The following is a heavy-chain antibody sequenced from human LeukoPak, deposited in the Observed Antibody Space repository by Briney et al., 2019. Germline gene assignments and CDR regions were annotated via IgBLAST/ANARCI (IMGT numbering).Heavy chain of an antibody. V-gene: IGHV3-13*04. CDR1: GFTFSSYD. CDR2: IGTAGDT. Sequence: GGSLRLSCAASGFTFSSYDXXWXXQGTGKGLEWVSAIGTAGDTYYPGSVKGRFTTSRENAKNSLYLQMNSLRVGDTAVYYCARGRGWGTFDIWGQGTMVTVSS. J-gene: IGHJ3*02. CDR3: ARGRGWGTFDI. D-gene: IGHD3-10*01.